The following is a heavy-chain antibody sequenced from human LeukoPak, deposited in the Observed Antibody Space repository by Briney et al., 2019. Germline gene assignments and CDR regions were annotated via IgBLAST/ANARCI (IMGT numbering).Heavy chain of an antibody. Sequence: GGSLRLSCAASGFTLSSYNMYWLRQAPGKGLEWLAVILYHGNNKYYADFVKGRFTISRDDSKSTLYLQMDSLRGEDTAVYYCARIDAAMSTGGPFDIWGQGTMVTVSS. J-gene: IGHJ3*02. CDR3: ARIDAAMSTGGPFDI. V-gene: IGHV3-30-3*01. D-gene: IGHD5/OR15-5a*01. CDR2: ILYHGNNK. CDR1: GFTLSSYN.